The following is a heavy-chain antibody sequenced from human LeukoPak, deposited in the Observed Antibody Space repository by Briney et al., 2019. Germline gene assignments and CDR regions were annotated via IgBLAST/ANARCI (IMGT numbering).Heavy chain of an antibody. CDR3: ARPRGYSGYEWFNWFDP. V-gene: IGHV4-34*01. Sequence: SETLSLTCAVYGGSFSGYYWSWIRQPPGKGLEWMGEINHSGSTNYNPSLKSRVTISVGTSKNQFSLKLSSVTAADTAVFYCARPRGYSGYEWFNWFDPWGQGTLVTVSS. J-gene: IGHJ5*02. D-gene: IGHD5-12*01. CDR1: GGSFSGYY. CDR2: INHSGST.